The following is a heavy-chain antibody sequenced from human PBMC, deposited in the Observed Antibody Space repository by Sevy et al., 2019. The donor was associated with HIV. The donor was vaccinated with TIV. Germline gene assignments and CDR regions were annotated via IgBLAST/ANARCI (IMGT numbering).Heavy chain of an antibody. CDR1: GFTFSRYS. D-gene: IGHD2-15*01. J-gene: IGHJ6*02. CDR3: ARDRGYCSGGSCSYYYGMDV. CDR2: ISSSSNYI. Sequence: GGSLRLSCAASGFTFSRYSMNWVRQAPGKGLQWVSSISSSSNYIYYTDSLKGRFTISRDNAKNSLYLQMNSLRAEDTAVYYCARDRGYCSGGSCSYYYGMDVWGQGTTVTV. V-gene: IGHV3-21*04.